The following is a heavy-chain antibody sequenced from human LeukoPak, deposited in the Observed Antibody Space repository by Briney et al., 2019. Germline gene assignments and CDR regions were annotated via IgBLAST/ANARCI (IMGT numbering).Heavy chain of an antibody. V-gene: IGHV4-30-2*01. CDR2: IYHSGST. CDR3: ARGHGALDAFDI. CDR1: GGSISSGGYS. J-gene: IGHJ3*02. D-gene: IGHD3-10*01. Sequence: PSQTLSLTCAVSGGSISSGGYSWRWIRQPPGKGLEWIGYIYHSGSTYYHPSLKSRVTISVDRSKNQFSLKLSSVTAADTAVYYCARGHGALDAFDIWGQGTMVTVSS.